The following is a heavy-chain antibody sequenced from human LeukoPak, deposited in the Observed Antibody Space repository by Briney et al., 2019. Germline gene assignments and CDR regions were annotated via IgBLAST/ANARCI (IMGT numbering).Heavy chain of an antibody. J-gene: IGHJ1*01. D-gene: IGHD3-10*01. CDR1: GFTFSNAW. Sequence: GGSLRLSCAASGFTFSNAWMSWVRQTPGKGLEWVGRIKTKTDGETTDYAAPVKDRFTISRDDSKNTVSLQMNSLKTEDTAVYFCTTDVLARGFQHWGQGTLVTVFS. CDR2: IKTKTDGETT. V-gene: IGHV3-15*01. CDR3: TTDVLARGFQH.